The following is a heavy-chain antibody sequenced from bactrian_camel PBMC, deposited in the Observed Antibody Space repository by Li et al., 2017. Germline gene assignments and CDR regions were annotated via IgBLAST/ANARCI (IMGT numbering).Heavy chain of an antibody. D-gene: IGHD6*01. CDR2: IDSDGNT. V-gene: IGHV3S53*01. Sequence: HVQLVESGGGSVQAGGSLRLSCTGYTDNRKCMGWFRQVAGNERQGVAVIDSDGNTNYADSVKGRFAISKDNGKNTLYLAMNNLKPEDTANYSCAADGWPCTVVAVSMRGLFNYRGQGTQVTVS. CDR1: GYTDNRKC. J-gene: IGHJ4*01. CDR3: AADGWPCTVVAVSMRGLFNY.